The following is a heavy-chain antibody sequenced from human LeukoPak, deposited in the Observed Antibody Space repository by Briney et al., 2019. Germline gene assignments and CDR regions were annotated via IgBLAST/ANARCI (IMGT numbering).Heavy chain of an antibody. CDR1: GFTFSSYE. Sequence: GGSLRLSCAASGFTFSSYEMNWVRQAPGKGLEWVSYISSSGSTIYYADSVKGRFTISRDNAKNSLYLQMNSLRAEDTAVYYCARDAYGDYYYYYMDVWGKGTTVTISS. CDR2: ISSSGSTI. CDR3: ARDAYGDYYYYYMDV. J-gene: IGHJ6*03. D-gene: IGHD4-17*01. V-gene: IGHV3-48*03.